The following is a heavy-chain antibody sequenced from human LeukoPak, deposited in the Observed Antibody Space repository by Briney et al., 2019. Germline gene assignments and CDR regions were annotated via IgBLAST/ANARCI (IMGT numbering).Heavy chain of an antibody. Sequence: PPETLSLTCTVSGGSISSYYWSWIRQPPGKGLEWIGYIYYSGSTNYNPSLKSRVTISVDTSKNQFSLKLSSVTAADTAVYYCAVSGYPSDYWGQGTLVTVSS. D-gene: IGHD3-22*01. J-gene: IGHJ4*02. CDR1: GGSISSYY. CDR3: AVSGYPSDY. CDR2: IYYSGST. V-gene: IGHV4-59*01.